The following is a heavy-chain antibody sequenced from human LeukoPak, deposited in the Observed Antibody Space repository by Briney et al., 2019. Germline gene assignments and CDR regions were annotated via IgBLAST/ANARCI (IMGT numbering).Heavy chain of an antibody. CDR1: GFTFSSYG. J-gene: IGHJ4*02. D-gene: IGHD1-26*01. Sequence: GGSLRLSCAASGFTFSSYGMPWVRQAPGKGLEWVAVISYDGSNKYYADSVKGRFTISRDNSKNTLYLQMNSLRAEDTAVYYCARVASGSYYNDYWGQGTLVTVSS. CDR2: ISYDGSNK. CDR3: ARVASGSYYNDY. V-gene: IGHV3-30*03.